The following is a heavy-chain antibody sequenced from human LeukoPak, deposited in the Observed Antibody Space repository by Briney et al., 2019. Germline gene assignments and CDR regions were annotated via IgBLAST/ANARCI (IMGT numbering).Heavy chain of an antibody. D-gene: IGHD5-12*01. CDR2: IKQDGTEK. Sequence: GGSLRLSCAASGFTFSSYWMNWIRQAPGKGLEWVANIKQDGTEKYYVDSVKGRFTISRDNAKNSLYLQMNSLRAEDTAVYYCAGDPSGYEPLYYFDYWGQGTLVTVSS. J-gene: IGHJ4*02. CDR1: GFTFSSYW. V-gene: IGHV3-7*01. CDR3: AGDPSGYEPLYYFDY.